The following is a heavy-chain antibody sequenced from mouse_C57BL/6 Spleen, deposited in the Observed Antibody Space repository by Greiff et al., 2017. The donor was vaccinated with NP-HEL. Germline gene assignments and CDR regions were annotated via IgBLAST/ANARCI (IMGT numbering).Heavy chain of an antibody. V-gene: IGHV1-82*01. Sequence: VQLQQSGPELVKPGASVKISCKASGYAFSSSWMNWVKQRPGKGLEWIGRLYPGDGDTNYNGKFKGKATLTADKSSSTAYMQLSSLTSEDSAVYFCARGSSSYYYAMDYWGQGTSVTVSS. J-gene: IGHJ4*01. CDR3: ARGSSSYYYAMDY. CDR1: GYAFSSSW. CDR2: LYPGDGDT. D-gene: IGHD1-1*01.